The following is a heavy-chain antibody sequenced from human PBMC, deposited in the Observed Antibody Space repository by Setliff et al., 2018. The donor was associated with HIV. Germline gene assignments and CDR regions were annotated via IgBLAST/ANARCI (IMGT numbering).Heavy chain of an antibody. Sequence: SETLSLTCAVYGGSFSGYYWSWIRQPPGKGLEWIGEINHSGSTNYNPSLKSRVTISVDTSKNQFSLKLSSVTAADTAVFYCARITTTYYYDSSAYYHPVWGQGTLVTVSS. V-gene: IGHV4-34*01. CDR3: ARITTTYYYDSSAYYHPV. D-gene: IGHD3-22*01. CDR1: GGSFSGYY. CDR2: INHSGST. J-gene: IGHJ4*02.